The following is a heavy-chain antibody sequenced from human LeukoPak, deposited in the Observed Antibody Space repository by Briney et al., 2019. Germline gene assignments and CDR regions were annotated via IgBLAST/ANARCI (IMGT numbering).Heavy chain of an antibody. V-gene: IGHV3-7*03. CDR1: GFTFSSYW. Sequence: PGGSLRLSCAASGFTFSSYWMSWVRQAPGKGPEWVANIKQDGSEKYYVDSVKGRFTISRDNAKNSLYLQMNSLRAEDTAVYYCARVSGWYWRGFDYWGQGTLVTVSS. CDR2: IKQDGSEK. D-gene: IGHD6-19*01. J-gene: IGHJ4*02. CDR3: ARVSGWYWRGFDY.